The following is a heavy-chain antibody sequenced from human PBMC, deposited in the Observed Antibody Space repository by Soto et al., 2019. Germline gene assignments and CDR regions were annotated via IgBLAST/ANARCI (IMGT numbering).Heavy chain of an antibody. CDR1: GGTFSSYA. CDR2: IIPIFGTA. D-gene: IGHD2-15*01. J-gene: IGHJ3*02. CDR3: ARARYCSGGSCPYHDAFDI. Sequence: VASVKVSCKASGGTFSSYAISWVRQAPGQGLEWMGGIIPIFGTANYAQKFQGRVTITADESTSTAYMELSSLRSEDTAVYYCARARYCSGGSCPYHDAFDIWGQGTMVTVSS. V-gene: IGHV1-69*13.